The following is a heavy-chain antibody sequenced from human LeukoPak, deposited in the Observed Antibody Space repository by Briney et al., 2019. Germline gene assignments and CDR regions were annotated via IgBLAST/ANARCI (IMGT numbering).Heavy chain of an antibody. J-gene: IGHJ4*02. V-gene: IGHV1-69*13. D-gene: IGHD5-18*01. CDR1: GGTFSSYA. CDR3: ARDRSRGYGFPRTVDY. CDR2: IIPIFGTA. Sequence: SVKVSCKASGGTFSSYAISWVRQAPGQGLEWMGGIIPIFGTANYAQKFQGRVTITADESTSTAYMELSSLRSEDTAVYYCARDRSRGYGFPRTVDYWGQGTLVTGSS.